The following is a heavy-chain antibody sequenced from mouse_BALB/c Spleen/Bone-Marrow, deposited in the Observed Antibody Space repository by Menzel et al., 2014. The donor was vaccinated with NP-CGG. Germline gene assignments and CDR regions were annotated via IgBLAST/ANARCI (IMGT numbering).Heavy chain of an antibody. D-gene: IGHD2-3*01. CDR3: ARDPRWLLAMDN. J-gene: IGHJ4*01. CDR1: GFTFSDFY. CDR2: SRNKANDYTT. Sequence: EVQRVESGGGLVQPGGSLRLSCATSGFTFSDFYMEWVRQPPGKRLEWIAASRNKANDYTTEYSASVRGRFIVSRDTSQSILYLQMNSLRAEDTAIYYCARDPRWLLAMDNWGQGTSVTVSS. V-gene: IGHV7-1*02.